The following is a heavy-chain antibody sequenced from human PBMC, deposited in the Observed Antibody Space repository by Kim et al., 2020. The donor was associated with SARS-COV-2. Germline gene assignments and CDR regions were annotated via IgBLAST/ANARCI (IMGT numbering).Heavy chain of an antibody. D-gene: IGHD6-13*01. Sequence: SETLSLTCTVSGGSISSYYWSWIRQPPGKGLEWIGYIYYSGSTNYNPSLKSRVTISVDTSKNQFSLKLSSVTAADTAVYYCATSTIAAAGPFDYWGQGTLVTVSS. CDR3: ATSTIAAAGPFDY. J-gene: IGHJ4*02. CDR1: GGSISSYY. V-gene: IGHV4-59*01. CDR2: IYYSGST.